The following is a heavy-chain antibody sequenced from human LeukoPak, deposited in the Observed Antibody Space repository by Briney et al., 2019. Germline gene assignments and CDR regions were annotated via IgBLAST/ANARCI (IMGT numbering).Heavy chain of an antibody. CDR3: AELGITMIGGV. D-gene: IGHD3-10*02. J-gene: IGHJ6*04. Sequence: GGSLRLSCAASGFTFSSYWMHWVRQAPGKWLMWVSRINGDGNSTNYADSVKGRFTISRDNAKNSLYLQMNSLRAEDTAVYYCAELGITMIGGVWGKGTTVTISS. V-gene: IGHV3-74*01. CDR2: INGDGNST. CDR1: GFTFSSYW.